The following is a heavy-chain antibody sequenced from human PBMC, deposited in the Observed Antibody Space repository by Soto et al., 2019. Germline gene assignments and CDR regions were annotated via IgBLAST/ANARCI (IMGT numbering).Heavy chain of an antibody. CDR1: GGSMSNYY. V-gene: IGHV4-59*01. CDR3: TREQTSTVVTQ. CDR2: VYYSGST. D-gene: IGHD4-17*01. J-gene: IGHJ4*02. Sequence: PSETLSLTCTVSGGSMSNYYWSWIRQPPGKGLEWIGCVYYSGSTNYNPSLKRRVTISVDTSTHQFSLKLTSVTAAATAVYYCTREQTSTVVTQWGPGTLVTVSS.